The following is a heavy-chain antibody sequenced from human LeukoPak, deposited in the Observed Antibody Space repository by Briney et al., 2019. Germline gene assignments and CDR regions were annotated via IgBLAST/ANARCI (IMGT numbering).Heavy chain of an antibody. CDR2: ISPDSGGT. Sequence: ASVKVSFKTSGYTFTDYYMHWVRQAPGQGLEWMGWISPDSGGTDYAQKFQDRVTMTRDTSISTAYMELGSLRSDDTAVYSRARGTRIAAELKSPFDNWGQGTLVTVSS. CDR3: ARGTRIAAELKSPFDN. D-gene: IGHD6-13*01. CDR1: GYTFTDYY. J-gene: IGHJ4*02. V-gene: IGHV1-2*02.